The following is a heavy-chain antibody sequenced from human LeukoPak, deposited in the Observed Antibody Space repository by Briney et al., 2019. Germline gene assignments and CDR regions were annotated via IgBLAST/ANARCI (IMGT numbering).Heavy chain of an antibody. J-gene: IGHJ4*02. CDR1: GFTFSSYG. V-gene: IGHV3-23*01. CDR2: ISGSGGST. CDR3: AKDQAVLLWFGELESFGY. Sequence: GGSLRLSCAASGFTFSSYGMSWVRQAPGKGLAWVSAISGSGGSTYYADSVKGRFTISRDNSKNTLYLQMNSLRAEDTAVYYCAKDQAVLLWFGELESFGYWGQGTLVTVSS. D-gene: IGHD3-10*01.